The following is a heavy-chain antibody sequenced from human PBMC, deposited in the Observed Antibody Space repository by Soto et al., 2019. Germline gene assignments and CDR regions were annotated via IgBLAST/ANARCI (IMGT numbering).Heavy chain of an antibody. J-gene: IGHJ1*01. CDR3: SRWQSSRWYLCI. D-gene: IGHD6-19*01. CDR1: GFIFSDYG. V-gene: IGHV3-7*03. Sequence: PGGSLRLSCAASGFIFSDYGMSWVRQPPGKGLEWVASINPDGTKRFYVDSVQGRFTISRDDAKNSVFLQMISLRAEDTAVYYCSRWQSSRWYLCIWRQGTLVTVSS. CDR2: INPDGTKR.